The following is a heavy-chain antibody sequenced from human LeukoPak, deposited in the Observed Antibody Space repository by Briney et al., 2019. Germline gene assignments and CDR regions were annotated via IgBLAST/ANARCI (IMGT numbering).Heavy chain of an antibody. V-gene: IGHV1-69*04. CDR1: GGTFSSYA. Sequence: GASVKVSCKASGGTFSSYAISWVRQAPGQGLEWMGRIISILGIANYAQKFQGRVTITADKSTSTAYMELSSLRSEDTAVYYCARWGHDYGDYGPFDYWGQGTLVTVSS. CDR2: IISILGIA. J-gene: IGHJ4*02. D-gene: IGHD4-17*01. CDR3: ARWGHDYGDYGPFDY.